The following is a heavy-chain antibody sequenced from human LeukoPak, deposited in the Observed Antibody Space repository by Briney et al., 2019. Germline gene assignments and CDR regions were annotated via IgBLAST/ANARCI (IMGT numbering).Heavy chain of an antibody. CDR3: ARVGDWNDLVY. J-gene: IGHJ4*02. D-gene: IGHD1-1*01. V-gene: IGHV4-59*01. CDR1: GGTISTYY. CDR2: ISYTVTS. Sequence: SETLSLTCAVSGGTISTYYWSWIRQPPGKGLEWIGYISYTVTSNYNPSLKSRVTISVDTSKNQFSLKLSSVTAADTAVYYCARVGDWNDLVYWGQGTLVTVSS.